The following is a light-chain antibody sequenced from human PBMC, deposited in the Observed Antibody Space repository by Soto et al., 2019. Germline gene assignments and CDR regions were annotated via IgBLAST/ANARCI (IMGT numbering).Light chain of an antibody. J-gene: IGLJ3*02. CDR1: SSDVGGYNY. V-gene: IGLV2-8*01. CDR3: SSYAGSNNVL. Sequence: QSALTQPPSASGSPGQSVNISCTGTSSDVGGYNYVSWYQHHPGKAPKVMIYEVTKRPSGVPDRFSGSKSGNTASLTVSGLQADDEADYYCSSYAGSNNVLFGGGTQLTVL. CDR2: EVT.